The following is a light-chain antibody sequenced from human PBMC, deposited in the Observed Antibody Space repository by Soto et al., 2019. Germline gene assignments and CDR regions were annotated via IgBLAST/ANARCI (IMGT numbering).Light chain of an antibody. CDR2: DAS. CDR3: QQRYNWPPLT. V-gene: IGKV3-11*01. Sequence: EIVLTQSPATLSLSPGERATLSCRASQSVSKYLAWYQQKPCQAPRLLIYDASNRTTGIPARFSGSGSGTDFTLTISNLEPEDFAVYYCQQRYNWPPLTFGGGTKVEIK. CDR1: QSVSKY. J-gene: IGKJ4*01.